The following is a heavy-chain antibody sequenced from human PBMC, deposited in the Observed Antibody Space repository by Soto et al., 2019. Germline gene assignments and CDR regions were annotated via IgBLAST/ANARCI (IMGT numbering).Heavy chain of an antibody. CDR2: INAGNGNT. V-gene: IGHV1-3*01. D-gene: IGHD6-19*01. Sequence: ASVKVSCKASGYTFTSYAMHWVRQAPGQRLEWMGWINAGNGNTKYSQKFQGRVTITRDTSASTAYMELSSLRSEDTAVYYCARGTVAGHNWFDPWGQGTLVTVS. J-gene: IGHJ5*02. CDR1: GYTFTSYA. CDR3: ARGTVAGHNWFDP.